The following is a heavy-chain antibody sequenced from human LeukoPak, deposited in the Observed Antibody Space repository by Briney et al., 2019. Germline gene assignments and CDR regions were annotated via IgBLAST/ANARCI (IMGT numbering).Heavy chain of an antibody. CDR3: ASDVDGMVRGGPPHFDY. CDR2: MNPNSGNT. Sequence: GASVKVSCKASGYTFTSYDINWVRQATGQGLEWMGWMNPNSGNTGYAQKFQGRVTMTRNTSISTAYMELSSLRSEDTAVYYCASDVDGMVRGGPPHFDYWGQGTLVTVSS. CDR1: GYTFTSYD. V-gene: IGHV1-8*01. D-gene: IGHD3-10*01. J-gene: IGHJ4*02.